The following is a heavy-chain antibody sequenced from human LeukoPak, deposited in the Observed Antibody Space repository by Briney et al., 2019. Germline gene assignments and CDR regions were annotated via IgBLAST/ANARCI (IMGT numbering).Heavy chain of an antibody. CDR2: IYTSGST. CDR3: AIDAWLQNTFFDH. J-gene: IGHJ4*02. D-gene: IGHD5-12*01. V-gene: IGHV4-4*07. Sequence: PSKTLSLTCSVSGCSISGYYWSWIRQPAGKGLEWIGRIYTSGSTNYNPFLKSRVTMSIDTSKNQFSLNLSSVTAADTAVYYCAIDAWLQNTFFDHWGQGTLVTVSS. CDR1: GCSISGYY.